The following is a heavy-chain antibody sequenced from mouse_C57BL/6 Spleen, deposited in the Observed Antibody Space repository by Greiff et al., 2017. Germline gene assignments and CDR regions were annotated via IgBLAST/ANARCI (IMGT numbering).Heavy chain of an antibody. Sequence: VQLQPSGAELARPGASVKLSCKASGSTFTSYGISWVKQRTGQGLEWIGEIYPRSGNTYYNEKFKGKATLTADKSSSTAYMELRSLTSEDSAVYFCARLENGWLLLWGQGTTLTVSS. V-gene: IGHV1-81*01. CDR1: GSTFTSYG. J-gene: IGHJ2*01. CDR3: ARLENGWLLL. D-gene: IGHD2-3*01. CDR2: IYPRSGNT.